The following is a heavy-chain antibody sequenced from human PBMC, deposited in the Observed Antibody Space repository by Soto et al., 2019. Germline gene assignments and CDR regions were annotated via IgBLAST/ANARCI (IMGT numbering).Heavy chain of an antibody. V-gene: IGHV3-33*01. CDR2: IYYDGSKE. CDR3: ARGFGSNVYAYYFEY. Sequence: QVQLVESGGGVVQPGRSLRLSCTASGFTFSTYGMHWVRQAPGKGLEGVAVIYYDGSKEYYADSVKGRFTINRDNSKSTLYLQMNSLRAEDTAVYYCARGFGSNVYAYYFEYWGQGALVTVSS. CDR1: GFTFSTYG. J-gene: IGHJ4*02. D-gene: IGHD2-8*01.